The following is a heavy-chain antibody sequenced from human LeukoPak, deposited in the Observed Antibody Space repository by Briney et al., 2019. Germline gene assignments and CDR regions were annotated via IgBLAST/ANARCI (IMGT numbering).Heavy chain of an antibody. CDR3: ARDRGHDYGDYFYYYGLDV. CDR2: IGYDGSNK. D-gene: IGHD4-17*01. CDR1: GFTFSSYG. V-gene: IGHV3-30*02. Sequence: GGSLRLSCAASGFTFSSYGTHWVRQAPGKGLEWVAFIGYDGSNKYYADSVKGRFTISRDNSKNTLYLQMNSLRAEDTAVYYCARDRGHDYGDYFYYYGLDVWGQGTTVTVSS. J-gene: IGHJ6*02.